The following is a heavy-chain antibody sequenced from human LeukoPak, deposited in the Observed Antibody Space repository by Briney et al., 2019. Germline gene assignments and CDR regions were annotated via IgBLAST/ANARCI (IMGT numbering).Heavy chain of an antibody. CDR3: AKRLAMTGTYHFDY. CDR2: ISSSSSYI. D-gene: IGHD6-19*01. V-gene: IGHV3-21*04. J-gene: IGHJ4*02. CDR1: GFTFSSYS. Sequence: GGSLRLSCAASGFTFSSYSMNWVRQAPGKGLEWVSSISSSSSYIYYADSVKGRFTISRDNAKNSLYLQMNSLRAEDTAVYYCAKRLAMTGTYHFDYWGQGTLVTVSS.